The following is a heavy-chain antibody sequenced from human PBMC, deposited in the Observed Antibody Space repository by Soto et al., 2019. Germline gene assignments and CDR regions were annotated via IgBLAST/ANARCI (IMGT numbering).Heavy chain of an antibody. J-gene: IGHJ4*02. CDR3: ARERCSSTSCYTHFDY. D-gene: IGHD2-2*02. V-gene: IGHV1-46*01. CDR1: GYTFTSYY. Sequence: ASVKVSCQASGYTFTSYYMHWVRQAPGQGLEWMGIINPSGGSTSYAQKFQGRVTMTRDTSTSTVYMELRSLRSEDTAVYYCARERCSSTSCYTHFDYWGQGTLVTVSS. CDR2: INPSGGST.